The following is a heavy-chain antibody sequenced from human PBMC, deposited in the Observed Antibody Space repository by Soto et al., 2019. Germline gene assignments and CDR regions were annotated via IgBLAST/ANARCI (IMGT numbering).Heavy chain of an antibody. CDR3: ARLTYYHGPFDP. J-gene: IGHJ5*02. V-gene: IGHV3-48*03. Sequence: EVQLVESGGGLVQPGGSLRLSCAASGFTFSSYEMNWVRQAPGKGLEWVAYISSSGSTKYYIDSVKGRFTIARDNAKNSLYLQMNSLRAEDTAVYYCARLTYYHGPFDPWGQGTLVTVSS. CDR1: GFTFSSYE. D-gene: IGHD3-10*01. CDR2: ISSSGSTK.